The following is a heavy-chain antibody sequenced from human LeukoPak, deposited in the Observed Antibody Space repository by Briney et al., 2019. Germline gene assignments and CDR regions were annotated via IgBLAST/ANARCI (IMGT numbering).Heavy chain of an antibody. V-gene: IGHV3-13*01. CDR2: IGTAGDT. CDR1: GFTFSSYD. D-gene: IGHD1-26*01. J-gene: IGHJ6*03. CDR3: ARDPYSGNYGAYYYYYMDV. Sequence: GGSLRLSCAASGFTFSSYDMHWVRQATGKGLEWVSAIGTAGDTYYPGSVKGRFTISRENAKNSLYLQMNSLRAEDTAVYFCARDPYSGNYGAYYYYYMDVWGKGTTVTISS.